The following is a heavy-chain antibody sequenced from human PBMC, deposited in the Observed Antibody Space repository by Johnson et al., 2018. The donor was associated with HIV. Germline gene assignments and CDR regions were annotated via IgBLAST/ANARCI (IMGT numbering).Heavy chain of an antibody. J-gene: IGHJ3*02. V-gene: IGHV3-7*01. CDR1: GFTFSNHH. D-gene: IGHD6-13*01. Sequence: EVQLVESGGGLVQPGGSLRLSCAVSGFTFSNHHMTWVRQAPGKGLEWVANINQDGSDKYYVDSVKGRFTISRDNAQNSLYLQMNSLRAEDTAVYYCGRELGGSSLPFGAFDIWGQGTMVTVSS. CDR3: GRELGGSSLPFGAFDI. CDR2: INQDGSDK.